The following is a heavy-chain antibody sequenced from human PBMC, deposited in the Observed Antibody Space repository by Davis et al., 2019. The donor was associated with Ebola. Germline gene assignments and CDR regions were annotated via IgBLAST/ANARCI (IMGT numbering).Heavy chain of an antibody. V-gene: IGHV1-18*01. CDR2: ISAYNGNT. CDR1: GYTFTSYG. CDR3: ARDLGRRYGSGSKGRGYYYYGMDV. D-gene: IGHD3-10*01. Sequence: AASVKVSCKTSGYTFTSYGITWVRQAPGQGLEWMGWISAYNGNTNYAQKLQGRVTMTTDTSTSTAYMELRSLRSHDTAVYYCARDLGRRYGSGSKGRGYYYYGMDVWGQGTTVTVSS. J-gene: IGHJ6*02.